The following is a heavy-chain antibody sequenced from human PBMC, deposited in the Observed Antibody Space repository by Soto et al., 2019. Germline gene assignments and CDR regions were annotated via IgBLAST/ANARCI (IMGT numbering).Heavy chain of an antibody. CDR3: ARVPAPLTYYDFWSGYLAYYYYYMDV. CDR1: GYTFTSYG. D-gene: IGHD3-3*01. V-gene: IGHV1-18*01. J-gene: IGHJ6*03. CDR2: ISAYNGNT. Sequence: ASVKVSCKASGYTFTSYGISWVRQAPGQGLEWMGWISAYNGNTNYAQKLQGRVTMTTDTSTSTAYMELRSLRSDDTAVYYCARVPAPLTYYDFWSGYLAYYYYYMDVWGKGTTVTVSS.